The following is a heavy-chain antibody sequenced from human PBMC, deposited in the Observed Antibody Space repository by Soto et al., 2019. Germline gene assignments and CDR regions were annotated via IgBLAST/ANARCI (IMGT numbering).Heavy chain of an antibody. CDR2: IYSGGST. CDR1: GFTVSSNY. CDR3: ARLGYCSGGSCYSYGNYYYYYYMDV. Sequence: GGSLRLSCAASGFTVSSNYMSWVRQAPGKGLEWVSVIYSGGSTYYADSVKGRFTISRDNSKNTLYLQMNSRGAEDTAVYYCARLGYCSGGSCYSYGNYYYYYYMDVWGKGTTVTVSS. J-gene: IGHJ6*03. D-gene: IGHD2-15*01. V-gene: IGHV3-66*01.